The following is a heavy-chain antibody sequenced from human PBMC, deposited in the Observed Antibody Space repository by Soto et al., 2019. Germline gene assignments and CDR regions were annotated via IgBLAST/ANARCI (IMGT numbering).Heavy chain of an antibody. V-gene: IGHV3-30*18. J-gene: IGHJ4*02. CDR3: AKEGGLSGSYYISSSYYFDY. CDR1: GFTFSSYG. Sequence: QVQLVESGGGVVQPGRSLRLSCVASGFTFSSYGMHWVRQAPGKGLEWVAIISYDGSNTYYADSVKGRFTISRDNSKNTLYLQMNSLRAEDTSVYYCAKEGGLSGSYYISSSYYFDYWGPGTLVTVSS. D-gene: IGHD1-26*01. CDR2: ISYDGSNT.